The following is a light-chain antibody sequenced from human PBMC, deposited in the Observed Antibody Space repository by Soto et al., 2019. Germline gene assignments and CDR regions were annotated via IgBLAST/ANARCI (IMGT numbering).Light chain of an antibody. CDR3: QQYNSYRT. V-gene: IGKV1-5*01. Sequence: DIQMTQSTSTLSASVGDRVTITCRARQSISSWLAWYQQKPGKAPKLLIYDASILESGVPSRFSGSGSGTEFTLTISSLPPDDFATYYCQQYNSYRTFGQGTKVEIK. CDR1: QSISSW. CDR2: DAS. J-gene: IGKJ1*01.